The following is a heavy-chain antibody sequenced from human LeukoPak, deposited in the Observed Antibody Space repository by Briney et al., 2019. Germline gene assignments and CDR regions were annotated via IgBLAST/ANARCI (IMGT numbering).Heavy chain of an antibody. J-gene: IGHJ6*04. Sequence: SQTLSLTCAVSGGSISSGGYSWSWIRQPPGKGLEWIGYIYHSGSTYYNPSLKSRVTISVDRSKNQFSLKLSSVTAADTAVYYCARAKYSSSSRLYYCYGMDVWGKGTTVTVSS. V-gene: IGHV4-30-2*01. D-gene: IGHD6-13*01. CDR2: IYHSGST. CDR1: GGSISSGGYS. CDR3: ARAKYSSSSRLYYCYGMDV.